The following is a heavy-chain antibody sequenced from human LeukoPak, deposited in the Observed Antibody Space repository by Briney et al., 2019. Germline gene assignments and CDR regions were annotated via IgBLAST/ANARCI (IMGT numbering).Heavy chain of an antibody. V-gene: IGHV3-21*01. J-gene: IGHJ4*02. Sequence: GGSLRLSCAASGFTFSRYSMNWVRQAPGKGLEWVSSISSGSSFMYYADSVKGRFTISRDNAKNSLYLQLNSLRAEDTAVYYCARLSGTIASAVWGQGTLVTVSS. CDR1: GFTFSRYS. D-gene: IGHD1-1*01. CDR3: ARLSGTIASAV. CDR2: ISSGSSFM.